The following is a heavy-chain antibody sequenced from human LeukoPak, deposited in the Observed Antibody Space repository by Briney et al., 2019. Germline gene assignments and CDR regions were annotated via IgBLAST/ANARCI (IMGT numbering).Heavy chain of an antibody. Sequence: SETLSHTCTVSGGSISSGDYYWSWIRQPPGKGLEWIGYIYYSGSTYYNPSLKSRVTISVDTSKNQFSLKLSSVTAADTAVYYCARDPLPAGFGETPLRFDPWGQGTLVTVSS. CDR3: ARDPLPAGFGETPLRFDP. V-gene: IGHV4-30-4*08. CDR2: IYYSGST. D-gene: IGHD3-10*01. J-gene: IGHJ5*02. CDR1: GGSISSGDYY.